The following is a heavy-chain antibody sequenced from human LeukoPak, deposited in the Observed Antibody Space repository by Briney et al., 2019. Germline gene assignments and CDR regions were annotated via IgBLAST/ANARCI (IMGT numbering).Heavy chain of an antibody. CDR1: GFTFSDYY. CDR3: AIHETETTPHFDY. Sequence: GGSLRLSCAASGFTFSDYYMSWIRQAPGKGLEWVSYISSSGSTIYYADSVKGRFTISRDNAKNSLYLQMNSLRAEDTAVYYCAIHETETTPHFDYWGQGTLVTVSS. J-gene: IGHJ4*02. D-gene: IGHD1-1*01. CDR2: ISSSGSTI. V-gene: IGHV3-11*04.